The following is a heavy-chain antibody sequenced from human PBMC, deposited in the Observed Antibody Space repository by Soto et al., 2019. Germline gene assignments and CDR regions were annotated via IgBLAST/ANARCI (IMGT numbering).Heavy chain of an antibody. Sequence: SETLSLTCAVYGGSFSGHSWTWIRQSPGKGLEWIGDINHSGRVNYSPSLKSRVTISLDTSKNQFSLTLSAVTAADTAMYYCSTRAYDSSTSFFFDYWGQGTLVTVSS. CDR1: GGSFSGHS. J-gene: IGHJ4*02. D-gene: IGHD3-22*01. V-gene: IGHV4-34*01. CDR2: INHSGRV. CDR3: STRAYDSSTSFFFDY.